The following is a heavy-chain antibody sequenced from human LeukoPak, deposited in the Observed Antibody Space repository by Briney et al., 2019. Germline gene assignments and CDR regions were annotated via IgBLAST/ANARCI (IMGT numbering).Heavy chain of an antibody. J-gene: IGHJ4*02. V-gene: IGHV3-23*01. Sequence: GGSLRLSCGASGFTFSSYAMSWVRQAPGKGLEWVSAISGSGGSTYYADSVKGRFTISRDNSKNTLYLQMNSLRAEDTAVYYCAKLVLGPNYYDSSGYSSSVDYWGQGTLVTVSS. CDR3: AKLVLGPNYYDSSGYSSSVDY. CDR1: GFTFSSYA. D-gene: IGHD3-22*01. CDR2: ISGSGGST.